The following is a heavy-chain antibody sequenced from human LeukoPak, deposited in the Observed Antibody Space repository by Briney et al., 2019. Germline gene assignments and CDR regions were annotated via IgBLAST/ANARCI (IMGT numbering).Heavy chain of an antibody. CDR1: GGCISTDF. CDR3: ARGSTYYDFWSGSQGMSHFAY. D-gene: IGHD3-3*01. V-gene: IGHV4-4*07. CDR2: VYTNGGT. Sequence: SETLSLTCVVSGGCISTDFWSWIRQPAGKGLEWIGRVYTNGGTNYNPSLKSRVTISIDTAKNQFSLKLSSVTAADTAVYYCARGSTYYDFWSGSQGMSHFAYWGQGTLVTVSS. J-gene: IGHJ4*02.